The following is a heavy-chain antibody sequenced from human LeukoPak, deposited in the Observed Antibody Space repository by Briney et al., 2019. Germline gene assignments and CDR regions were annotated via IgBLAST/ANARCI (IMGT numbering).Heavy chain of an antibody. CDR3: AKPQQYYYDSSGYYYPFGY. D-gene: IGHD3-22*01. Sequence: PGGSLRLSCAASGFTFNKHGMHWVRQAPGKGLEWFLFIRNDGNDKYYADSVKGRFTISRDNSKNTLYLQMNSLRAEDTAVYYCAKPQQYYYDSSGYYYPFGYWGQGTLVTVSS. V-gene: IGHV3-30*02. CDR2: IRNDGNDK. CDR1: GFTFNKHG. J-gene: IGHJ4*02.